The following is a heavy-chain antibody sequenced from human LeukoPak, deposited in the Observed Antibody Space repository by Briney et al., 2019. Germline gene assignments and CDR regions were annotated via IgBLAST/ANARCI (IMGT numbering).Heavy chain of an antibody. CDR3: AKNTQYSGYYDC. D-gene: IGHD6-6*01. Sequence: GGSLRLSCAASGFTFSNYAMNWVRQALGKGLEWVSGISDSGGITYYADSVKGRFTISRDNSKNTLYLQMNSLRAEDTAVYYCAKNTQYSGYYDCWGQGTLVAVSS. CDR2: ISDSGGIT. CDR1: GFTFSNYA. J-gene: IGHJ4*02. V-gene: IGHV3-23*01.